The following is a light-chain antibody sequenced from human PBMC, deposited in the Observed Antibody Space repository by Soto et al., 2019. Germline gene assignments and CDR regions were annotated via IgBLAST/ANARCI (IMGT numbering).Light chain of an antibody. V-gene: IGKV1-12*01. Sequence: DIQMTQSPPFVSASVGDRVTISCRASQDAGTWLSWFHQKPGGAPNLLIFHTSRLQRGVPSGFAGRGSGTEFTLTISSMQPEDFGTYYCQHADGLRALTFGGGTTVEI. CDR2: HTS. J-gene: IGKJ4*01. CDR3: QHADGLRALT. CDR1: QDAGTW.